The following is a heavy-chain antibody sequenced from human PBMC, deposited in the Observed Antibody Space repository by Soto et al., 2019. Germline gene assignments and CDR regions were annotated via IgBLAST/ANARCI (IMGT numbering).Heavy chain of an antibody. CDR3: AKEREKLTGIAVY. D-gene: IGHD6-19*01. J-gene: IGHJ4*02. V-gene: IGHV3-23*01. Sequence: GGSLRLSCAVSGFTFSDYSMNWVRQAPGKGLEWVSAISGSGGSTYYADSVKGRFTISRDNSKNTLYLQMNSLRAEDTAVYYCAKEREKLTGIAVYRGQGTLVTVSS. CDR1: GFTFSDYS. CDR2: ISGSGGST.